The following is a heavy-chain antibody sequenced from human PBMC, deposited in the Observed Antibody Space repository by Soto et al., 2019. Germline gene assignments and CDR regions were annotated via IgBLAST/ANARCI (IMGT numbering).Heavy chain of an antibody. CDR1: GGSISSYY. Sequence: PSETLSLTCTVSGGSISSYYWSWIRQPPGKGLEWIGEINHSGSTNYNPSLKSRVTISVDTSKNQFSLKLSSVTAADTAVYYCARGIDGATGYGMYVWGQGTTVTVSS. V-gene: IGHV4-34*01. CDR3: ARGIDGATGYGMYV. CDR2: INHSGST. J-gene: IGHJ6*02. D-gene: IGHD4-17*01.